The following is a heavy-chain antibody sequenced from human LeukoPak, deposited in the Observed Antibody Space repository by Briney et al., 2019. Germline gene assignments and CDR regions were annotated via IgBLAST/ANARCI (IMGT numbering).Heavy chain of an antibody. CDR2: TSDSNGNT. Sequence: GASIKDSCKASGYTFTSYGISWVRQPPGKGLKWIGWTSDSNGNTNNAQKLEGRVTMTTDSSTSTAYMELSRLRSDDTAVYYCASDLLAAADFYYYYYMDVWGKGATVTVSS. CDR3: ASDLLAAADFYYYYYMDV. D-gene: IGHD6-13*01. CDR1: GYTFTSYG. V-gene: IGHV1-18*01. J-gene: IGHJ6*03.